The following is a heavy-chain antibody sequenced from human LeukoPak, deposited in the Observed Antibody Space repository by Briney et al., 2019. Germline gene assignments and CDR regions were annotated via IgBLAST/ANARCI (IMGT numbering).Heavy chain of an antibody. D-gene: IGHD3-22*01. CDR3: TRGGPDYYDSSGYYDGKKHIDY. Sequence: GCLRLSCTAPGFSSGDYAMSSVRQTPRKRLWWVAFIRVAPYVATTQYAPSVTGSSTPSTDAFKRLVYLQRNSLKTEDTALYYCTRGGPDYYDSSGYYDGKKHIDYWGQGTLVTVSS. CDR1: GFSSGDYA. V-gene: IGHV3-49*04. J-gene: IGHJ4*02. CDR2: IRVAPYVATT.